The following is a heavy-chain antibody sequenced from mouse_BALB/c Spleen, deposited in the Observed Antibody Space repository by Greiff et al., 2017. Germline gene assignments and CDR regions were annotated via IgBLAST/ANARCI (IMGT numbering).Heavy chain of an antibody. CDR2: IRSKSNNYAT. J-gene: IGHJ2*01. D-gene: IGHD4-1*01. Sequence: EVQLVESGGGLVQPKGSLKLSCAASGFTFNTYAMNWVRQAPGKGLEWVARIRSKSNNYATYYADSVKDRFTISRDDSQSMLYLQMNNLKTEDTAMYYCVRQGWAGTDFDYWGQGTTLTVSS. CDR3: VRQGWAGTDFDY. V-gene: IGHV10-1*02. CDR1: GFTFNTYA.